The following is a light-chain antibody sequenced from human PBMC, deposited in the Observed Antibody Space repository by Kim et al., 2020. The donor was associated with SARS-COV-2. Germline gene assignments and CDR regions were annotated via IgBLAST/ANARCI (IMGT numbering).Light chain of an antibody. CDR3: QQTYSTPYS. V-gene: IGKV1-39*01. J-gene: IGKJ2*03. CDR2: ATF. Sequence: SASVGDRVTITCRARQSLSRYLNWYQQRPGKAPDLLISATFSLRSGVPSRFSGSGSGTEFTLTISNLQPEDFATYYCQQTYSTPYSFGQGTKLEI. CDR1: QSLSRY.